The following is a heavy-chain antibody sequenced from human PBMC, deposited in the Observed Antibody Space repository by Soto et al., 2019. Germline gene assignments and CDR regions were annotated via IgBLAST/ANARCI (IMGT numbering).Heavy chain of an antibody. D-gene: IGHD5-18*01. J-gene: IGHJ6*02. CDR2: ISYDGTDK. CDR3: VKERYAQLWLEDYGMDV. CDR1: GFTFSSYG. Sequence: QVQLVEYGGGVVQPGRSLRLSCAASGFTFSSYGIHWVRQAPGKGLEWVALISYDGTDKYYADSVKGRFTISRDNSKNTLYLKMSSLGPEDTAVYYCVKERYAQLWLEDYGMDVWGQGTTVTV. V-gene: IGHV3-30*18.